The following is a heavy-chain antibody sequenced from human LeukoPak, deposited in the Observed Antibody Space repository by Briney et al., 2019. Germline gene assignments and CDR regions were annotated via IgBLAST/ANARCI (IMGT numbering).Heavy chain of an antibody. V-gene: IGHV1-2*02. J-gene: IGHJ6*02. Sequence: ASVKVSCKASGYTFTGYYMHWVRQAPGQGLEWMGWINPNSGGTNYAQKFQGRVTMTRDTSISTAYMELSRLRSDDTAVYYCARHSYNYYGLDVWGQGTTIIVSS. CDR1: GYTFTGYY. CDR2: INPNSGGT. D-gene: IGHD1-26*01. CDR3: ARHSYNYYGLDV.